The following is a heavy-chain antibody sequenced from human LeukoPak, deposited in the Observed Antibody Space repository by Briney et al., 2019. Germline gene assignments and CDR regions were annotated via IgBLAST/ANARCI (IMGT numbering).Heavy chain of an antibody. D-gene: IGHD6-19*01. V-gene: IGHV4-31*03. CDR3: ARVAGHYYYYGMDV. J-gene: IGHJ6*02. CDR2: IYYSGTT. CDR1: GGSISSGAYY. Sequence: SQTLSLTCTVSGGSISSGAYYWSWIRQHPGKGLEWIGYIYYSGTTYYNPSLKSRVTVSADTSKNQFSLKLTSVTAADTAVYYCARVAGHYYYYGMDVWGQGTTVTVSS.